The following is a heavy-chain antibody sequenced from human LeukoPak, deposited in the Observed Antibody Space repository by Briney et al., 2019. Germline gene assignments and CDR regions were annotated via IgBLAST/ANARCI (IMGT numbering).Heavy chain of an antibody. D-gene: IGHD6-19*01. CDR2: ISYDGSNK. CDR3: ARAAVAGYGFDC. Sequence: PGGSLRLSCAASGFTFSSYAMHWVRQAPGKGLEWVAVISYDGSNKYYADSVKGRFTISRDNSKNTLYLQMNSLRAEDTAVYYCARAAVAGYGFDCWGQGTLVTVSS. J-gene: IGHJ4*02. CDR1: GFTFSSYA. V-gene: IGHV3-30*14.